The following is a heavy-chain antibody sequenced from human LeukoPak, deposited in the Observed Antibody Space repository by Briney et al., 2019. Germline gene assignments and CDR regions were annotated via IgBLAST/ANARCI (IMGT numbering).Heavy chain of an antibody. D-gene: IGHD5-24*01. V-gene: IGHV4-39*01. CDR3: ARVRRRDGYYYAFDI. CDR2: IYYGGTT. CDR1: GGSISSSTYY. J-gene: IGHJ3*02. Sequence: SETLSLTCTVSGGSISSSTYYWAWIRQPPGKGLEWIVNIYYGGTTYYNPSLKSGVTISVDTSKNQFSLNLSSVTAADTAVYYCARVRRRDGYYYAFDIWGQGTMVTVSS.